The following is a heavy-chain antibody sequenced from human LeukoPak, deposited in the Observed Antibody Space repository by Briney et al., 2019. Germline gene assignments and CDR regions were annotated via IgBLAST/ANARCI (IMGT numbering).Heavy chain of an antibody. CDR2: ISSSGSTI. V-gene: IGHV3-11*01. D-gene: IGHD3-10*01. CDR3: ARERGLWFGDLHGFDY. J-gene: IGHJ4*02. Sequence: GGSLRLSCGASGFTFSDYYMSWIRQAPGKGLEWVSYISSSGSTINYADSVKGRFTISRDNAKNSLYLQMNSLRAEDTAVYYCARERGLWFGDLHGFDYWGQGTLVTVSS. CDR1: GFTFSDYY.